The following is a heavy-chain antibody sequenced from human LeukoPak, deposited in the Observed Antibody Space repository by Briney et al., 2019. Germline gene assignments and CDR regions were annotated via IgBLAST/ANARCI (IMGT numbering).Heavy chain of an antibody. V-gene: IGHV4-30-4*01. D-gene: IGHD3-3*01. CDR3: ARAKIRFLEWLEGDAFDI. J-gene: IGHJ3*02. Sequence: PSETLSLTCTVSGGSVGSGDSYWSWIRQPPGKGLEWLGSIYYSGNTFYNPSLRSRVTMSVDTSKNYFSLELSSVTAADTAVYYCARAKIRFLEWLEGDAFDIWGQGIVVTVSS. CDR2: IYYSGNT. CDR1: GGSVGSGDSY.